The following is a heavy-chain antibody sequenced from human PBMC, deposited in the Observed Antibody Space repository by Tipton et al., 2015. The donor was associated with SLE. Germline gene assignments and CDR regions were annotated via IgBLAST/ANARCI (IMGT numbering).Heavy chain of an antibody. CDR3: AREGIAAESWFFDL. J-gene: IGHJ2*01. D-gene: IGHD6-13*01. V-gene: IGHV4-34*01. Sequence: TLSLTCTVFDGSLSGYYWAWLRQSPGKGLEWIGEISHDGGANYNPSLESRGTISLETSKNQFSLKLTSVTAADTAVYYCAREGIAAESWFFDLWGRGTLVTVSS. CDR1: DGSLSGYY. CDR2: ISHDGGA.